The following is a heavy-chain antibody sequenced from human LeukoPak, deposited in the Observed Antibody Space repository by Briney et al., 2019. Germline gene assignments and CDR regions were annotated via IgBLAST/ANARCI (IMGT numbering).Heavy chain of an antibody. V-gene: IGHV3-23*01. J-gene: IGHJ4*02. CDR1: GFTFSSYA. Sequence: PGGSLRLSCAASGFTFSSYAMSWVRQAPGRGLEGVSAISGSGGSTYYADSVKGRFTISRDNSKNTLYLQMNSLRAEDTAVYYCAKAVVYSGGHFDYWGQGTLVTVSS. CDR3: AKAVVYSGGHFDY. D-gene: IGHD1-26*01. CDR2: ISGSGGST.